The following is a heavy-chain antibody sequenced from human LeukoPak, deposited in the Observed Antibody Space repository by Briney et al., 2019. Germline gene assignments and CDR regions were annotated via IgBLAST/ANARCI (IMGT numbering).Heavy chain of an antibody. CDR1: GYRFTTYW. V-gene: IGHV5-51*01. CDR3: ARGGAATILTLNWPAP. CDR2: IYPGDSDT. Sequence: GEPLKISCQCFGYRFTTYWIGWVRQMPGKGLEWMGIIYPGDSDTKYSPSFQGQVTISADKSISTAYLQWSSLKASDTAMYYCARGGAATILTLNWPAPWGQGTLVTVSS. D-gene: IGHD3-3*01. J-gene: IGHJ5*02.